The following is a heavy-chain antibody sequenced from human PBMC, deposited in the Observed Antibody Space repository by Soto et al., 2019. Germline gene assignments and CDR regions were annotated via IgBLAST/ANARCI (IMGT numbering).Heavy chain of an antibody. V-gene: IGHV1-18*01. D-gene: IGHD2-2*01. CDR1: GYTFTSYG. Sequence: GASVKVSCKASGYTFTSYGISWVRQAPGQGLEWMGWISAYNGNTNYAQKLQGRVTMTTDESTSTAYMEVRSLRSDDTAVYYCAREDRDRETGLVPAAIDGMDVWGQGTTVTVSS. CDR2: ISAYNGNT. CDR3: AREDRDRETGLVPAAIDGMDV. J-gene: IGHJ6*02.